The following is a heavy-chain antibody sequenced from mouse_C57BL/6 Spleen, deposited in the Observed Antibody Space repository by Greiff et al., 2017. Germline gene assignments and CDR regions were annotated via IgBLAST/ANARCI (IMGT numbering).Heavy chain of an antibody. J-gene: IGHJ4*01. CDR1: GFTFSSYA. CDR2: ISSGGDYI. CDR3: TRDITTVVATEAMDY. V-gene: IGHV5-9-1*02. D-gene: IGHD1-1*01. Sequence: EVMLVESGGGLVKPGGSLKLSCAASGFTFSSYAMSWVRQTPEKRLEWVAYISSGGDYIYYADTVKGRFTISRDNARNTLYLQMSSLKSEDTAMYYCTRDITTVVATEAMDYWGQGTSVTVSS.